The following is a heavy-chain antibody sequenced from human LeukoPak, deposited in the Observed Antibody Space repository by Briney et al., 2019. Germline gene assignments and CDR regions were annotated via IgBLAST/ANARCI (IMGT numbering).Heavy chain of an antibody. Sequence: SETLSLTCAVYVGSFSGYYWSWIRQPPGKGLEWIVEINHRGSTNYNPSLKSRVTISVDTSKNQFSLTLSSVTAADTAVYYCARKRVSGASSPLDYWGQGTLVTVSS. J-gene: IGHJ4*02. D-gene: IGHD1-26*01. CDR2: INHRGST. CDR3: ARKRVSGASSPLDY. CDR1: VGSFSGYY. V-gene: IGHV4-34*01.